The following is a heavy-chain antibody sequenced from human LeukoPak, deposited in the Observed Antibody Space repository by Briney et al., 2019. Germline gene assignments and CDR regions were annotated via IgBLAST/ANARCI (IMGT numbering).Heavy chain of an antibody. D-gene: IGHD5-18*01. CDR3: AREFYGYRSVDY. Sequence: WGSLRLSCAASGFTFSSYSMNWVRQGPGQGLEWVSSISSSISYIYYADSVKGRFTISRDNDKNSLYLQMNSLRAEDTAVYYCAREFYGYRSVDYWGQGTLVTVSS. CDR1: GFTFSSYS. CDR2: ISSSISYI. V-gene: IGHV3-21*01. J-gene: IGHJ4*02.